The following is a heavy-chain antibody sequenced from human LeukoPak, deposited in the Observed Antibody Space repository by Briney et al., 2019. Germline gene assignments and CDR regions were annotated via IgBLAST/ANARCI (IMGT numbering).Heavy chain of an antibody. CDR3: ARDQYQLLSLPDY. CDR2: ISYDGSNK. J-gene: IGHJ4*02. Sequence: GGSLRLSCAASGFTFSSYAMHWVRQAPGKGLEWVAVISYDGSNKYYADSVKGRFTISRDNSKNTLYLQMNSLRAEDTAVYYCARDQYQLLSLPDYWGQGTLVTVSP. V-gene: IGHV3-30-3*01. CDR1: GFTFSSYA. D-gene: IGHD2-2*01.